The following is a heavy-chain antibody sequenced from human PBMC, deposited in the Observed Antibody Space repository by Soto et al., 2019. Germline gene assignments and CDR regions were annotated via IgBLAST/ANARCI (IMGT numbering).Heavy chain of an antibody. J-gene: IGHJ4*02. CDR1: GFTFRSHR. CDR3: ATVFDI. CDR2: IDTDGGGT. D-gene: IGHD4-17*01. V-gene: IGHV3-74*01. Sequence: EVQLVESGGGLVQPGGSLRVSCAASGFTFRSHRIHWVRQAPGKGLEWVSRIDTDGGGTSYADSVKGRFTISTYNAENTVYLQMTGLRVEDTAVYYCATVFDIWRQGTLVTVSS.